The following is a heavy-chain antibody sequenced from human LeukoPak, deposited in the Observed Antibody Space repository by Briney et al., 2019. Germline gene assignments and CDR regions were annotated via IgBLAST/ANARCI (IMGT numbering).Heavy chain of an antibody. Sequence: GGSLRLSCAASGLTFNTYSMNWVRQAPGKGLEWVSSISSSSDYIYYADSMKGRFTISRDNAKNSLYLQMNSLRAEDTAVYYCAKGRVRQLDPFDYWGQGTLVTVSS. J-gene: IGHJ4*02. V-gene: IGHV3-21*04. CDR1: GLTFNTYS. D-gene: IGHD6-6*01. CDR3: AKGRVRQLDPFDY. CDR2: ISSSSDYI.